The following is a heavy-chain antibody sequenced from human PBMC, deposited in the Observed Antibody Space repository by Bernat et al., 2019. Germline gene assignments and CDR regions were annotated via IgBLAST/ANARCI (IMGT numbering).Heavy chain of an antibody. CDR3: ARDSYDFWSGYYRWFDP. J-gene: IGHJ5*02. V-gene: IGHV4-38-2*02. Sequence: QVQLQESGPGLVKPSETLSLTCAVSGYSISSGYYWGWIRQPPGKGLEWIGSIYHSGSTYYNPSLKSRVTISVDTSKNQFSLKLSSVTAADTAVYYCARDSYDFWSGYYRWFDPWGQGTLVTVSS. CDR2: IYHSGST. CDR1: GYSISSGYY. D-gene: IGHD3-3*01.